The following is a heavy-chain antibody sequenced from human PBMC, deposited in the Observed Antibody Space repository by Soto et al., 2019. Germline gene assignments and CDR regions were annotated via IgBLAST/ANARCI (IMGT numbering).Heavy chain of an antibody. CDR3: ARDSYYDSSGYYFNY. V-gene: IGHV1-2*04. CDR2: INPNSGGT. J-gene: IGHJ4*02. Sequence: GASVKVSCKASRYTFTGYYMHWVRQAPGQGLEWMGWINPNSGGTNYAQKFQGWVTMTRDTSISTAYMELSRLRSDDTAVYYCARDSYYDSSGYYFNYWGQGTLVTVSS. D-gene: IGHD3-22*01. CDR1: RYTFTGYY.